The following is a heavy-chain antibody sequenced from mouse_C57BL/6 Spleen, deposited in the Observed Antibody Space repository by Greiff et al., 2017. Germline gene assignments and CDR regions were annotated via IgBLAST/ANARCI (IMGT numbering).Heavy chain of an antibody. CDR3: ARDYYGNLFAY. CDR2: INPNNGGT. J-gene: IGHJ3*01. D-gene: IGHD2-1*01. CDR1: GYTFTDYN. V-gene: IGHV1-18*01. Sequence: VQLKQSGPELVKPGASVKIPCKASGYTFTDYNMDWVKQSHGKSLEWIGDINPNNGGTIYNQKFKGKATLTVDKPSSTAYMQLSSLTSEDSAVYYCARDYYGNLFAYWGQGTLVTVSA.